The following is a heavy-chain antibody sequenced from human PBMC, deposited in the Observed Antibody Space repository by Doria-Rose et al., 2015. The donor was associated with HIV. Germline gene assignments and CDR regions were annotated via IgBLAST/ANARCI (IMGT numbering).Heavy chain of an antibody. CDR1: GVSLSSPGMG. D-gene: IGHD6-13*01. Sequence: QESGPVLVKPTETLTLTCTVSGVSLSSPGMGVSWIRQPPGKAMEWLANILSDDERSYKSSLKSRLTNSRGTSKSQVVLTMTDMDPVDTAAYYCARIKSSRWYHKYYFDFWGQGTLVIVSA. CDR2: ILSDDER. V-gene: IGHV2-26*01. CDR3: ARIKSSRWYHKYYFDF. J-gene: IGHJ4*02.